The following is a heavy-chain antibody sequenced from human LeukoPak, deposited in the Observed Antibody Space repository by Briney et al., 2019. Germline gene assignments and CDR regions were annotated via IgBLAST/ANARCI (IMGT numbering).Heavy chain of an antibody. J-gene: IGHJ1*01. CDR1: GFTFSTFS. D-gene: IGHD3-10*01. CDR2: ISTSSSTT. V-gene: IGHV3-48*04. Sequence: GGSLRLSCAASGFTFSTFSMNWVRQAPGKGPEWVSYISTSSSTTYYADSVKGRFTISRDNAKNSLHLQMNSLRAEDTAVYYCVRRGLIEPEHLERWGQGTQVIVSS. CDR3: VRRGLIEPEHLER.